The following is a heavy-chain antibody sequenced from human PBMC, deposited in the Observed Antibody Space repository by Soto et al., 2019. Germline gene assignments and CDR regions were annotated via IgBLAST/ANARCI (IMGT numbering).Heavy chain of an antibody. CDR2: INPITGGT. CDR1: VYTFTSYY. CDR3: ARNYYDSSDRDYLDY. V-gene: IGHV1-2*02. Sequence: QVQLVQSGAEVKRPGASVTVSCKASVYTFTSYYIHWVRQAPGQGLEWMGWINPITGGTNYAPKFQGRVTMTRDTSITTAYMELSRLRSDDTAVYYCARNYYDSSDRDYLDYWGQGTPVTVSS. D-gene: IGHD3-22*01. J-gene: IGHJ4*02.